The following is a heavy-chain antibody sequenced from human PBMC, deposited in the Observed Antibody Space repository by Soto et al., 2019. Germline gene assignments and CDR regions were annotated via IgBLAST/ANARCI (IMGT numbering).Heavy chain of an antibody. CDR3: ARMVTDPGSSSYYYRGLDAFDI. CDR1: GFSLSTSGMR. CDR2: IDWDDDK. Sequence: SGPTLVNPTQTLTLTCTFSGFSLSTSGMRVSWIRQPPGKALEWLARIDWDDDKFYSTSLKTRLTISKDTSKNQVVLTMTNMDPVDTATYYCARMVTDPGSSSYYYRGLDAFDIWGQGTMVTVSS. J-gene: IGHJ3*02. V-gene: IGHV2-70*04. D-gene: IGHD3-22*01.